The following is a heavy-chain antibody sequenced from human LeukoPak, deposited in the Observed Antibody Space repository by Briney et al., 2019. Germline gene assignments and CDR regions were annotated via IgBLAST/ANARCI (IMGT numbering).Heavy chain of an antibody. CDR3: ASVSSSWSSRYYFDY. D-gene: IGHD6-6*01. CDR1: GGSISSSSYY. CDR2: IYYSGST. Sequence: SETLSLTCTVSGGSISSSSYYWGWIRQPPGKGLEWIGSIYYSGSTYYNPSLKSRVTISVDTSKNQFSLKLSSVTAADTAVYYRASVSSSWSSRYYFDYWGQGTLVTVSS. J-gene: IGHJ4*02. V-gene: IGHV4-39*07.